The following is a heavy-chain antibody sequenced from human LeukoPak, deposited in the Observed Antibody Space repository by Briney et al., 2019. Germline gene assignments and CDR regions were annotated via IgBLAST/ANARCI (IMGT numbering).Heavy chain of an antibody. Sequence: PSQTLSLTCIVSGGSISSGGYYWSWIRQPPGKGLEWIGYIYYSGSTNYNPSLKSRVTISVDTSKNQFSLKLSSVTAADTAVYYCARQAYYYDSSGYPFDYWGQGTLVTVSS. J-gene: IGHJ4*02. V-gene: IGHV4-61*08. D-gene: IGHD3-22*01. CDR2: IYYSGST. CDR3: ARQAYYYDSSGYPFDY. CDR1: GGSISSGGYY.